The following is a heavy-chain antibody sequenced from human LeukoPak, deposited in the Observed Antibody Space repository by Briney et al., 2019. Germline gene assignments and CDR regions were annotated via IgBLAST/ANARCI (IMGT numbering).Heavy chain of an antibody. V-gene: IGHV3-23*01. CDR1: GFTFSSYA. D-gene: IGHD6-19*01. J-gene: IGHJ4*02. CDR3: AKRSGHSSGWTGGYYFDY. Sequence: TGGSLRLSCAASGFTFSSYAMSWVRQAPGKGLEWVSAISGSGGSTYYADSVKGRFTISRDNSKNTLYLQMNSLRAEDTAVYYRAKRSGHSSGWTGGYYFDYWGQGTLVTVSS. CDR2: ISGSGGST.